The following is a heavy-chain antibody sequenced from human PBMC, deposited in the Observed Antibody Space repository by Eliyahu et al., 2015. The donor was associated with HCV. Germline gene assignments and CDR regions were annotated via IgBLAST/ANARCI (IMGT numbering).Heavy chain of an antibody. Sequence: QLQMQESGPRLVKPSETLSLTCLVSGASISTSSYYWGWIRQSPGKGLEWIGSISYRGSTSYNPSLKSRVTISVDTSKNQFSLKLNSVTAADTAVYYCARRPGYDYVWGRNRYTEDYFDYWGQGALVTVSS. CDR3: ARRPGYDYVWGRNRYTEDYFDY. V-gene: IGHV4-39*01. CDR1: GASISTSSYY. D-gene: IGHD3-16*02. J-gene: IGHJ4*02. CDR2: ISYRGST.